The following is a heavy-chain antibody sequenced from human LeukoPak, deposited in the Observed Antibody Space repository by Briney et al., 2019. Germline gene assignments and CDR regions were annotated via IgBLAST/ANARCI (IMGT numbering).Heavy chain of an antibody. V-gene: IGHV3-30*02. Sequence: GGSLRLSCAASGFTFSSYGMHWVRQAPGKGLEWVAFIRYDGSNKYYADSVKGRFTISRDNSKNTLYLQMGSLRAEDMAVYYCARGHCSTTSCYLFDYWGQGTLVTVSS. J-gene: IGHJ4*02. CDR2: IRYDGSNK. D-gene: IGHD2-2*01. CDR1: GFTFSSYG. CDR3: ARGHCSTTSCYLFDY.